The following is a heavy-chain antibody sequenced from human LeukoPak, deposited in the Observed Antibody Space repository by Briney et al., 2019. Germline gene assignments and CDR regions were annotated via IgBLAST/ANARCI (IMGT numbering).Heavy chain of an antibody. V-gene: IGHV3-21*01. CDR1: GFTFSSYS. CDR2: ISSSSSYI. J-gene: IGHJ4*02. CDR3: ARDEGGDGYNYFDY. Sequence: GGSLRLSCAASGFTFSSYSMNWVRQAPGKGLEWVSSISSSSSYIYYADSVKGRFTISRDNAKNSLYLQMNSLRAEDTAVYYCARDEGGDGYNYFDYWGQGTLVTVSS. D-gene: IGHD5-24*01.